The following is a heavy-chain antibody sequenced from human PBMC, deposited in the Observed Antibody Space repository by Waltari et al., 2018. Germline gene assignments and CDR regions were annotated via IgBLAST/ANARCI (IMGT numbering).Heavy chain of an antibody. D-gene: IGHD6-19*01. CDR1: GDSVSSNSAA. CDR3: ARDLAPNQWLPSGDGMDV. V-gene: IGHV6-1*01. CDR2: TYYRSKWYN. Sequence: QVQLQQSGPGLVKPSQTLSLTCAISGDSVSSNSAAWNWIRQSPSRGLEWLGRTYYRSKWYNDYAVSMKSRITINPDTSKNQFSLQLNSVTPEDTAVYYCARDLAPNQWLPSGDGMDVWGQGTTVTVSS. J-gene: IGHJ6*02.